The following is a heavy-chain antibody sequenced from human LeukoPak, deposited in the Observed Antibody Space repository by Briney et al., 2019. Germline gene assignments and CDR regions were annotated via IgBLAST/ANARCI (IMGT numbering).Heavy chain of an antibody. CDR1: GGTFSSYA. D-gene: IGHD5-24*01. CDR2: IIPILGIA. CDR3: ARAFGIEMATINVLGY. J-gene: IGHJ4*02. V-gene: IGHV1-69*04. Sequence: SVKVSCEASGGTFSSYAISWVRQAPGQGLEWMGRIIPILGIANYAQRFQGRVTITADKSTSTAYMELSSLRSEDTAVYYCARAFGIEMATINVLGYWGQGTLVTVSS.